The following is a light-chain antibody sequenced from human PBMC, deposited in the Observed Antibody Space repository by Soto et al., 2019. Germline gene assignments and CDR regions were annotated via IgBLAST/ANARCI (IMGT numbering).Light chain of an antibody. CDR2: DAS. V-gene: IGKV3-11*01. CDR1: QSVSSY. J-gene: IGKJ1*01. Sequence: EIVLTQSPATLSLSPGERATLSCRASQSVSSYLAWYQQKPGQAPRLLIYDASNRATGIPARFSGSGSGTDFTLTISSREPEYFAVYYCQQRSNWPRTFGQGTKVEIK. CDR3: QQRSNWPRT.